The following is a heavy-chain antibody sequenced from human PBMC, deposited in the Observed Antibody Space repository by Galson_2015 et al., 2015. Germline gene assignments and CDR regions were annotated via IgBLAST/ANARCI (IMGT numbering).Heavy chain of an antibody. CDR3: ARAAPDSSGPFDY. V-gene: IGHV3-30-3*01. Sequence: APGKGLEWVAVLSYAGSNKYYADSVKGRFTISRDNSKNALYLQMNSLRAEETAVYYCARAAPDSSGPFDYWGQGTLVTVSS. J-gene: IGHJ4*02. CDR2: LSYAGSNK. D-gene: IGHD3-22*01.